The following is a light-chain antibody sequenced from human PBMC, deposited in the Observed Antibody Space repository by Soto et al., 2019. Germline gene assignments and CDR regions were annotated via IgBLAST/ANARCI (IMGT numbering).Light chain of an antibody. Sequence: QSALTQPASMSGSPGQSITISCIGTSSDVGAYNYVSWYQQHPGKAPKLMIYEVSNRPSGVSSRFSGSKSGNTASLTISGLQAEDEADYYCCSYARGSRAFGGGTKLTVL. V-gene: IGLV2-14*01. CDR2: EVS. CDR1: SSDVGAYNY. CDR3: CSYARGSRA. J-gene: IGLJ3*02.